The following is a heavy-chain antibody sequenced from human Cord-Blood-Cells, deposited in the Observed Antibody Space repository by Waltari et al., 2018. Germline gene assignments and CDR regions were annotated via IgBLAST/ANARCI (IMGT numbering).Heavy chain of an antibody. D-gene: IGHD6-13*01. CDR2: IYPGDSDT. V-gene: IGHV5-51*03. CDR3: ARRGIAAAGTADWFDP. Sequence: EVQLVQSGAAWKQPGESLTIYCKVSGERSPSSCIGWDRQMPGKGLEWMGIIYPGDSDTRYSPSFQGQVTISADKSISTAYLQWSSLKASDTAMYYCARRGIAAAGTADWFDPWGQGTLVTVSS. CDR1: GERSPSSC. J-gene: IGHJ5*02.